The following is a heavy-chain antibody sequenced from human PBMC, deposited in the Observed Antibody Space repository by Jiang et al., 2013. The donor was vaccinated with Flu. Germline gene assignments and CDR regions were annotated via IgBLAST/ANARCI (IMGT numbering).Heavy chain of an antibody. V-gene: IGHV4-59*08. J-gene: IGHJ4*02. CDR3: ARHTKLGNAYYCDN. Sequence: GSGLVKPSETLSLTCNVSGVSISSDYWSWIRQPPGKGLEYIGYVYYTGTTNYNPSLKSRVSLSMDTSKNQLSLKLRSVTAADTGVYYCARHTKLGNAYYCDNWGQGTLVTVSS. CDR1: GVSISSDY. D-gene: IGHD7-27*01. CDR2: VYYTGTT.